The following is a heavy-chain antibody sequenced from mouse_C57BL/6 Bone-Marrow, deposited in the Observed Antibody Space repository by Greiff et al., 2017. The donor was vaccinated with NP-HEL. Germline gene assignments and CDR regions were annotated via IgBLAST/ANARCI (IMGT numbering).Heavy chain of an antibody. V-gene: IGHV1-72*01. J-gene: IGHJ3*01. CDR3: ARGGKGVYDGYRGFAY. CDR2: IDPNSGGT. Sequence: QVQLQQSGAELVKPGASVKLSCKASGYTFTSYWMHWVKQRPGRGLEWIGRIDPNSGGTKYNEKCKSKDTLTVNKPSSTAYMQLSSLTSEDSAVYYFARGGKGVYDGYRGFAYWGQGTLVTVSA. D-gene: IGHD2-3*01. CDR1: GYTFTSYW.